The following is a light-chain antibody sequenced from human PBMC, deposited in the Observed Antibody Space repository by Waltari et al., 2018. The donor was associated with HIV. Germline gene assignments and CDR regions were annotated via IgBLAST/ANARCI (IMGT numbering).Light chain of an antibody. CDR3: ISYISSSSPV. J-gene: IGLJ3*02. V-gene: IGLV2-14*01. Sequence: QSALTQPASVSGSPGQSITISCTGTSFDIYGYNFVSWFQHHPGKAPKVIIYEVSNRPSGVSSRFSGSKSGNTASLTISGLQPEDEDEYFCISYISSSSPVFGGGTKLTVL. CDR1: SFDIYGYNF. CDR2: EVS.